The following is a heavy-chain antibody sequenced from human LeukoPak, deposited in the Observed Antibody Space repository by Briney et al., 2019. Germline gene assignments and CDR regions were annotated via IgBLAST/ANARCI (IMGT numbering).Heavy chain of an antibody. D-gene: IGHD6-13*01. CDR2: FSGSGGST. CDR3: AKCQSSSGDFVAAFDI. CDR1: GVTSSSYA. J-gene: IGHJ3*02. Sequence: GGSLRLSCAASGVTSSSYAMSCVRQAPGKGLEWVSGFSGSGGSTYYADSVKGRFTISRDNSKNTLYLQMNSLRAEDTALYYCAKCQSSSGDFVAAFDIWGQGTRVTVSS. V-gene: IGHV3-23*01.